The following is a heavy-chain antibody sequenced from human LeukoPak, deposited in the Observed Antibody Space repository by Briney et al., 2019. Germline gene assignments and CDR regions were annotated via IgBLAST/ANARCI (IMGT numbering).Heavy chain of an antibody. CDR2: INHSGST. V-gene: IGHV4-34*01. Sequence: SETLSLTCAVYGGSFSGYYWSWIRQPQGKGLEWIGEINHSGSTNYNPSLKSRVTISVDTSKNQFSLKLSSVTAADTAVYYCARVVRLTYYYYYMDVWGKGTTVTVSS. J-gene: IGHJ6*03. CDR3: ARVVRLTYYYYYMDV. CDR1: GGSFSGYY.